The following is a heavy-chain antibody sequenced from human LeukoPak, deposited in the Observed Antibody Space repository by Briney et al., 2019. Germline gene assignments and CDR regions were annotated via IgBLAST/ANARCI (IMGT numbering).Heavy chain of an antibody. Sequence: SETLSLTCAVYGGSFSGYYWSWIRQPPGKGLEWIGEINHSGSTNYNPSLKSRVTISVDTSKNQFSLKLSSVTAADTAVYYCARSRGGSGSSLFDYWGQGTLVTVSS. CDR1: GGSFSGYY. J-gene: IGHJ4*02. V-gene: IGHV4-34*01. CDR2: INHSGST. D-gene: IGHD3-10*01. CDR3: ARSRGGSGSSLFDY.